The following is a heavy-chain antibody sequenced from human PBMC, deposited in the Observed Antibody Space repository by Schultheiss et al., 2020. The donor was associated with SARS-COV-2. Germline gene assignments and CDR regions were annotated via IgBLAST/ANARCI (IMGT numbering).Heavy chain of an antibody. CDR3: ARAVAGYYFDY. CDR1: GFTVSSNY. D-gene: IGHD6-19*01. Sequence: GGSLRLSCAASGFTVSSNYMSWVRQAPGKGLEWVSVIYSGGSTYYADSVKGRFTISRDNSKNTLYLQMNSLRAEDTAVYYCARAVAGYYFDYWGQGTLVTVSS. J-gene: IGHJ4*02. CDR2: IYSGGST. V-gene: IGHV3-66*01.